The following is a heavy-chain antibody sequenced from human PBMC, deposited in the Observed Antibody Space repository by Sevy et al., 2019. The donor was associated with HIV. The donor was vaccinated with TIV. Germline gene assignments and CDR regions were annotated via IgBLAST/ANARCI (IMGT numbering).Heavy chain of an antibody. Sequence: GGSLRLSCTTSGFTFGDFAMNWVRQAPGKGLEWVAFFKNRGLGGTLDHAASVKGRFIISRDDSKGIAYLQMNDLKTEDTGVYYCTRWTGAQSIFDYWGQGALVTVSS. CDR2: FKNRGLGGTL. V-gene: IGHV3-49*04. D-gene: IGHD1-26*01. J-gene: IGHJ4*02. CDR3: TRWTGAQSIFDY. CDR1: GFTFGDFA.